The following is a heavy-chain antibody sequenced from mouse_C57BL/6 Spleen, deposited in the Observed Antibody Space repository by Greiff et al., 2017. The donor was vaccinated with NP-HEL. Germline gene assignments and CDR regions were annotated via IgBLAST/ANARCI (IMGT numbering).Heavy chain of an antibody. Sequence: VQLQQSGPELVKPGASVKISCKASGYAFSSSWMNWVKQRPGQGLEWIGRIYPGDGDTNYNGKFKGKATLTADKSSSTAYMQLSSLTSEDSAVYFCASAPEGIYYDYSWFAYWGQGTLVTVAA. CDR2: IYPGDGDT. CDR1: GYAFSSSW. V-gene: IGHV1-82*01. J-gene: IGHJ3*01. CDR3: ASAPEGIYYDYSWFAY. D-gene: IGHD2-4*01.